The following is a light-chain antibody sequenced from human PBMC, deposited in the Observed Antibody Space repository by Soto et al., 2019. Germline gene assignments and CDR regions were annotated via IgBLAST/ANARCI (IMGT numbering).Light chain of an antibody. CDR2: DVS. Sequence: QSALTQPASVSGSPGQSITISCTGTSSDVGGYNYVSWYQHHPCKAPKLMIYDVSTRPSGVSYRFSGSKSGNTASLTISGLQAEDEADYYCSSYTSNSTYVFGPGTKLTVL. CDR1: SSDVGGYNY. V-gene: IGLV2-14*03. J-gene: IGLJ1*01. CDR3: SSYTSNSTYV.